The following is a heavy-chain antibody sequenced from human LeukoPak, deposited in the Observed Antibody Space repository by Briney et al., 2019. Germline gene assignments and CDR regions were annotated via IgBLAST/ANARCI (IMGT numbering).Heavy chain of an antibody. Sequence: SETLSLTCAVYGGSFSGYYWSWIRQPPGKGLECIGSLYHSGSTYSNPSLRSRFTISVDTSKNQFSLKLSSVTAADTAVYYCARAPGYSYGTFDYWGQGTLVTVSS. CDR2: LYHSGST. J-gene: IGHJ4*02. CDR3: ARAPGYSYGTFDY. V-gene: IGHV4-34*01. D-gene: IGHD5-18*01. CDR1: GGSFSGYY.